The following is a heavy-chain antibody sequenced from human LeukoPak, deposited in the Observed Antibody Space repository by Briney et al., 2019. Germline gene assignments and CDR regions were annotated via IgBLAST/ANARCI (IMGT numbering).Heavy chain of an antibody. CDR1: GFTFSSYS. V-gene: IGHV3-21*01. D-gene: IGHD3-22*01. CDR3: ARAGGYSSAYYSF. Sequence: GGSLRLSCAASGFTFSSYSMNWVRQAPGKGLEWVSSISSSSSYIYYADSVKGRFTISRDNSKNTVHLQMSSLRAGDTAVYYCARAGGYSSAYYSFWGQGTLVTVSS. CDR2: ISSSSSYI. J-gene: IGHJ4*02.